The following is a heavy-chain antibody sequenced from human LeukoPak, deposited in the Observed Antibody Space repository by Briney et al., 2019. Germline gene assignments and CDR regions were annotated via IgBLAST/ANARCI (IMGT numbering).Heavy chain of an antibody. CDR2: IYYSGST. J-gene: IGHJ5*02. CDR1: GGSISSYY. Sequence: SETLSLTCTVSGGSISSYYWSWIRQPPGKGLEWIGYIYYSGSTNYNPSLKSRVTISVDTSMKQFSLKLSSVTAADTAVYYCARTYYDFWSGYNWFDPWGQGTLVTVSS. CDR3: ARTYYDFWSGYNWFDP. V-gene: IGHV4-59*08. D-gene: IGHD3-3*01.